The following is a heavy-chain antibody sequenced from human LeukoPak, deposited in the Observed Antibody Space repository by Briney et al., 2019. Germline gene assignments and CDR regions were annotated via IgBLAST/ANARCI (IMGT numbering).Heavy chain of an antibody. CDR2: INPNSGGT. V-gene: IGHV1-2*02. J-gene: IGHJ4*02. Sequence: ASVKVSCKASGYTFTGYYMHWVRQAPGQGLEWMGWINPNSGGTNYARKFQGRVTMTRDTSISTAYMELSRLRSDDTAVYYCARDPGDSNYPSGVDYWGQGTLVTVSS. D-gene: IGHD4-11*01. CDR3: ARDPGDSNYPSGVDY. CDR1: GYTFTGYY.